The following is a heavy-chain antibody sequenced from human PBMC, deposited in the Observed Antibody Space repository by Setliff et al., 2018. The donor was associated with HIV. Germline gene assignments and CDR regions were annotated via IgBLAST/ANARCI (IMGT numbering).Heavy chain of an antibody. CDR3: ARQRPPGYSSPHTIEY. CDR2: IDPGDSDT. D-gene: IGHD6-13*01. V-gene: IGHV5-51*01. J-gene: IGHJ4*02. CDR1: GYMFNNYW. Sequence: PGESLKISCKGSGYMFNNYWIAWVRQVPGKGLEWMGIIDPGDSDTRYTPSYQGRIIMSIDRFRSTAYLQWRSLTPSDSALYYCARQRPPGYSSPHTIEYWGQGTLVTVSS.